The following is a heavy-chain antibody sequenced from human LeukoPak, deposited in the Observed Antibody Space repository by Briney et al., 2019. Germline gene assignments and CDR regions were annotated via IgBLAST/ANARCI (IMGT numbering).Heavy chain of an antibody. D-gene: IGHD1-26*01. CDR3: ARWGDSGSYYYYYGMDV. CDR1: GDSISSSSSGYY. CDR2: IYYSGST. V-gene: IGHV4-39*01. Sequence: PSETLSLTCTVSGDSISSSSSGYYWGWIRQPPGEGLEWIGSIYYSGSTYYNPSLKSRVTISVDTSKNQFSLKLSSVTAADTAVYYCARWGDSGSYYYYYGMDVWGQGTTVTVSS. J-gene: IGHJ6*02.